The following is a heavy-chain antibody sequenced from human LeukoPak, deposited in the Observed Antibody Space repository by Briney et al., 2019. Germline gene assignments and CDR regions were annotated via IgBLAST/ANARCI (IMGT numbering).Heavy chain of an antibody. CDR3: ASQGWTGTTVLNYFDY. D-gene: IGHD1-1*01. J-gene: IGHJ4*02. CDR1: GFTFSSYW. Sequence: PGGSLRLSCAASGFTFSSYWMSWVRQAPGKGLEWVANIKQDGSEKYYVDSVKGRFTISRDNAKNSLYLQMNSLRAEDTAVYYCASQGWTGTTVLNYFDYWGQGTLVTVSS. CDR2: IKQDGSEK. V-gene: IGHV3-7*01.